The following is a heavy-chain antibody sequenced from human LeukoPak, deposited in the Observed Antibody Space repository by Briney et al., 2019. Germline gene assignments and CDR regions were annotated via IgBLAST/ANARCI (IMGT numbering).Heavy chain of an antibody. J-gene: IGHJ6*02. CDR2: ISGSGGST. CDR1: GFTFSSYA. CDR3: ARVGSSSWPTHHGMDV. Sequence: PGGSLRLSCAASGFTFSSYAMSWVRQAPGKGLEWVSAISGSGGSTYYADSVKGRFTISRDNAKNSLYLQMNSLRAEDTAVYYCARVGSSSWPTHHGMDVWGQGTTVTVSS. D-gene: IGHD6-13*01. V-gene: IGHV3-23*01.